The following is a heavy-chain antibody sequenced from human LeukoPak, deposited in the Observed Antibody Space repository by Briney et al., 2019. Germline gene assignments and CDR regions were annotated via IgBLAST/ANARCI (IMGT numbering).Heavy chain of an antibody. CDR3: ARGARNGYCGGDCYSFDY. J-gene: IGHJ4*02. Sequence: ASVKVSCKASGYTFTGYYMHWVRQAPGQGLEWMGWINPNSGGTNYAQKFQGRVTMTRDTSISTAYMELSRLRSDDTAVYYCARGARNGYCGGDCYSFDYWGQGTLVTVSS. D-gene: IGHD2-21*02. V-gene: IGHV1-2*02. CDR1: GYTFTGYY. CDR2: INPNSGGT.